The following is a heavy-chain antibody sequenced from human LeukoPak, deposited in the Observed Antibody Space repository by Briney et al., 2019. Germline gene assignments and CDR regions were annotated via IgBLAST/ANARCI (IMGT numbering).Heavy chain of an antibody. CDR1: GGSISSGGYS. Sequence: SETLSLTCAVSGGSISSGGYSWSWIRQPPGKGLEWIGYIYHSGSTYYNPSLKSRVTISVDRSKNQFSLKLSSVTAADTAVYYCAREEDGSGFDYWAREPWSPSPQ. J-gene: IGHJ4*02. D-gene: IGHD3-10*01. CDR2: IYHSGST. V-gene: IGHV4-30-2*01. CDR3: AREEDGSGFDY.